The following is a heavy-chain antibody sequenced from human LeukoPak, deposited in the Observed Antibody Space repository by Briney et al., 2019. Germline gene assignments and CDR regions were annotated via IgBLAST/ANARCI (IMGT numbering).Heavy chain of an antibody. Sequence: SETLSLTCAVSGVSISSGGYSWSWIRQPPGKGLEWIGYIYRSGSTYYNPSLKSRVTISVDRFKNQFSLKLSSVTAADTAVYYCARAMVVAATHFDYWGQGTLVTVSS. CDR2: IYRSGST. CDR1: GVSISSGGYS. CDR3: ARAMVVAATHFDY. J-gene: IGHJ4*02. D-gene: IGHD2-15*01. V-gene: IGHV4-30-2*01.